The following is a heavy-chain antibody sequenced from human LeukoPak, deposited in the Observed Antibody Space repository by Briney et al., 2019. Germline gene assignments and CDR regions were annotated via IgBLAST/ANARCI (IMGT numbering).Heavy chain of an antibody. CDR1: GFTFSDYY. Sequence: GGSLRLSCAASGFTFSDYYMSWIRQAPGKGLEWVSYISSSGSTIYYADSVKGRFTISRDNAKNSLYLQMNSLRAEDTAVYYCARDGYSYGTYYYGMDVWGQGTTVTVSS. CDR3: ARDGYSYGTYYYGMDV. D-gene: IGHD5-18*01. CDR2: ISSSGSTI. V-gene: IGHV3-11*01. J-gene: IGHJ6*02.